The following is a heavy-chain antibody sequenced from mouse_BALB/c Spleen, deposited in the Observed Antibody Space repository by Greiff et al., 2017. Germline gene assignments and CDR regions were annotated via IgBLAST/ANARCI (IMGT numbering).Heavy chain of an antibody. CDR1: GFAFSSYD. Sequence: EVQLVESGGGLVKPGGSLKLSCAASGFAFSSYDMSWVRQTPEKRLEWVAYISSGGGSTYYPDTVKGRFTISRDNAKNTLYLQMSSLKSEDTAMYYCTRDRWGNYGYYAMDYWGQGTSVTVSS. V-gene: IGHV5-12-1*01. CDR3: TRDRWGNYGYYAMDY. J-gene: IGHJ4*01. CDR2: ISSGGGST. D-gene: IGHD2-1*01.